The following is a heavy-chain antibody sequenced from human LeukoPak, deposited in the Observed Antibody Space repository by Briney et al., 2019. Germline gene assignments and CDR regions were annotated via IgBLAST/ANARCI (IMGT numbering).Heavy chain of an antibody. Sequence: GGSLRLSCAASGFTVSSNYMSWVRQAPGKGLEWVSVIYSGGSTYYADSVKGRFTISRDSPKNTLYLQMNTLRPEDTAVYYCARERTGFYAEYWGQGTLVTVSS. CDR3: ARERTGFYAEY. CDR1: GFTVSSNY. J-gene: IGHJ4*02. CDR2: IYSGGST. D-gene: IGHD3/OR15-3a*01. V-gene: IGHV3-53*05.